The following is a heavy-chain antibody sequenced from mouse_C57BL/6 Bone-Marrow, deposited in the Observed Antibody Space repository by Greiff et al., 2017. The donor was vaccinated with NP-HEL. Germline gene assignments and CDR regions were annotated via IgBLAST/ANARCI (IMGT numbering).Heavy chain of an antibody. Sequence: VHVKQSGPELVKPGASVKISCKASGYSFTGYYMNWVKQSPEKSLEWIGEINPSTGGTTYNQKFKAKATLTVDKSSSTAYMQLKSLTSEDSAVYYCARLGYDEFAYWGQGTLVTVSA. CDR1: GYSFTGYY. J-gene: IGHJ3*01. V-gene: IGHV1-42*01. D-gene: IGHD2-2*01. CDR3: ARLGYDEFAY. CDR2: INPSTGGT.